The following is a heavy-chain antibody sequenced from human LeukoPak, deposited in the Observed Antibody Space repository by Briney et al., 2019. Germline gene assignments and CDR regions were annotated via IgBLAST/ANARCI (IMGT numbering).Heavy chain of an antibody. J-gene: IGHJ4*02. CDR3: ARGLKGLRESKVVVDYFDY. CDR1: GGTFSSYA. V-gene: IGHV1-69*04. D-gene: IGHD3-22*01. CDR2: IIPILGIA. Sequence: SVKVSCKASGGTFSSYAISWVRQAPGQGLEWMGRIIPILGIANYAQKFQGRVTITADKSTSTAYMELSSLRSEDTAVYYCARGLKGLRESKVVVDYFDYWGQGTLVTVSS.